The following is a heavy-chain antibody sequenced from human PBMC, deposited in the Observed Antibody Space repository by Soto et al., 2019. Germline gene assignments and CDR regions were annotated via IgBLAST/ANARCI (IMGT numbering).Heavy chain of an antibody. D-gene: IGHD2-2*01. J-gene: IGHJ3*02. V-gene: IGHV4-30-4*01. CDR2: IYYSGST. CDR1: GGSISSVDYY. CDR3: AREVIVVVPAATNAFDI. Sequence: TLSLTCTVSGGSISSVDYYWSWIRQPPGKGLEWIGYIYYSGSTYYNPSLKSRVTISVDTSKNQFSLKLSSVTAADTAVYYCAREVIVVVPAATNAFDIWGQGTMVTVSS.